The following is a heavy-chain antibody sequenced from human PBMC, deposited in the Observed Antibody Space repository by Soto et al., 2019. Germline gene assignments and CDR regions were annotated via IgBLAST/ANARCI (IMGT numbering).Heavy chain of an antibody. V-gene: IGHV1-69*13. J-gene: IGHJ6*02. CDR2: IIPIFGTA. D-gene: IGHD3-10*01. CDR3: ARDQEAYYYGSGSPGPYYQYGMDV. Sequence: SVKVSCKASGGTFSSYAISWVRQAPGQGLEWMGGIIPIFGTANYAQKFQGRVTITADESTSTAYMELSSLRSEDTAVYYCARDQEAYYYGSGSPGPYYQYGMDVWGQGTTVTVSS. CDR1: GGTFSSYA.